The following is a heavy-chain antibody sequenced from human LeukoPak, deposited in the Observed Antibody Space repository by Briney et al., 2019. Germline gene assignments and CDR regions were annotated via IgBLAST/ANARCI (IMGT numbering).Heavy chain of an antibody. CDR3: VRESRPGGAMGLYHNLDY. Sequence: PGGSLRLSCAASGFTFSSYAMSWVRQPPGKGLEWVANIKEDGTEKNLVDSVKGRFTISRDNTKNLLFLEMNNLRGDDTAIYYCVRESRPGGAMGLYHNLDYWGQGTLVAVSS. V-gene: IGHV3-7*01. J-gene: IGHJ4*02. CDR2: IKEDGTEK. CDR1: GFTFSSYA. D-gene: IGHD1-1*01.